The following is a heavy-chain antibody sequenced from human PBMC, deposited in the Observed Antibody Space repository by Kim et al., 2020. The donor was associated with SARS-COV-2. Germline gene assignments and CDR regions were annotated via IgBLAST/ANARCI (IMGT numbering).Heavy chain of an antibody. V-gene: IGHV3-23*01. J-gene: IGHJ6*03. CDR1: GFTFSSSA. Sequence: GGSLRLSCVASGFTFSSSAMAWVRQSPEKGLEWVSSIRGDDDDTYYAGSVKGRFTISRDKSKNTLYLQMNSLRAEDTALYYCAKGNYLYYMDVWGKGTT. D-gene: IGHD3-10*01. CDR3: AKGNYLYYMDV. CDR2: IRGDDDDT.